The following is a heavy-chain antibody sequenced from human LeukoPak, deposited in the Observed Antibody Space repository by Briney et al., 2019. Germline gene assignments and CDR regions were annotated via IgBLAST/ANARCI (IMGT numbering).Heavy chain of an antibody. CDR2: IYYSGST. Sequence: PSETLSLTCTVSGGSISSYYWSWIRQPPGKGLEWIGYIYYSGSTNYNPSLKSRVTISVDTSKNQFSLKLSSVTAADTAVYYCARDSHLALDSSGYFVRDYAFDIWGQGTMVTVSS. CDR3: ARDSHLALDSSGYFVRDYAFDI. D-gene: IGHD3-22*01. V-gene: IGHV4-59*01. J-gene: IGHJ3*02. CDR1: GGSISSYY.